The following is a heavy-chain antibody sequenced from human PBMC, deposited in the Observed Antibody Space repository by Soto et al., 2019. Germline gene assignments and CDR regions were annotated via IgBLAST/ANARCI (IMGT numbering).Heavy chain of an antibody. J-gene: IGHJ5*01. D-gene: IGHD6-19*01. V-gene: IGHV3-30*18. CDR2: IPNAGSKK. Sequence: QVQLVDSGGGVVQPGRSLRLSCAASGFTFSCYGMHWVRQAPGEGLEWVALIPNAGSKKYYADSVQGRFTISRDNSKNTLYLQMDSLRPEDTYMYYCAKEASGGGLYANWFESWGQGTLVTVST. CDR1: GFTFSCYG. CDR3: AKEASGGGLYANWFES.